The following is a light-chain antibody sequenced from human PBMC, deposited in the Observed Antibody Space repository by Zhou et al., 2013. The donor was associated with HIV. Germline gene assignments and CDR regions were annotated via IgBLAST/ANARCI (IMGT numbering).Light chain of an antibody. V-gene: IGKV3-20*01. CDR3: QQYGSSPCS. Sequence: EVLMTQSPVTLSVSPGERATLSCRASQSLRSTYLAWYQQKPGQAPRLLIYGASSRATGIPDRFSGSGSGTDFTLTISRLEPEDFALYYCQQYGSSPCSFGQGTKLEIK. CDR1: QSLRSTY. J-gene: IGKJ2*04. CDR2: GAS.